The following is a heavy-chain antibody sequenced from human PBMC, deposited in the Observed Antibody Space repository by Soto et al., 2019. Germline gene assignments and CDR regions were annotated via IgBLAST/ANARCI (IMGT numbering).Heavy chain of an antibody. Sequence: GGSLRLSFAARGFTVSREYMSWVRQAPGKGLEWVSLIQSGGPTYYADSVKGRFTISRDTSENTVHLQMDSLRAEDTAVYYCAKDKGGSYRPYYYYIDVCGKGTTVTVSS. CDR3: AKDKGGSYRPYYYYIDV. D-gene: IGHD3-16*02. V-gene: IGHV3-66*01. J-gene: IGHJ6*03. CDR2: IQSGGPT. CDR1: GFTVSREY.